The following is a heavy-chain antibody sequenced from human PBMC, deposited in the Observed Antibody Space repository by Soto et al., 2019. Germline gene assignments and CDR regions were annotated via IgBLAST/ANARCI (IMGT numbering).Heavy chain of an antibody. D-gene: IGHD1-1*01. CDR3: VRDETKTLRDCFDP. CDR2: IYATGTT. J-gene: IGHJ5*02. Sequence: SETLSFTCTVSGASISGFYWSWIRKSAGKGLEWIGRIYATGTTDYNPSLKSRVMMSVDTSKKQFSLKLRSVTAADTAVYYCVRDETKTLRDCFDPWGQGISVTVSS. V-gene: IGHV4-4*07. CDR1: GASISGFY.